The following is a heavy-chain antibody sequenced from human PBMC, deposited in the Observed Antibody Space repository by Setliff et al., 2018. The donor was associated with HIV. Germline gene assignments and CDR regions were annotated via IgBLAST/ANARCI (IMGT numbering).Heavy chain of an antibody. D-gene: IGHD6-6*01. CDR2: LNPNSGDT. CDR3: ARGPPIYSSSSGYFDY. V-gene: IGHV1-2*06. Sequence: ASVKVSCKASGYIFTASYMHWVRQAPGQGLEWMGRLNPNSGDTNFTQTFQGRVTMTWDTSIGTAYMELSRLTSVDTAVYYCARGPPIYSSSSGYFDYWGQGTLVTVSS. CDR1: GYIFTASY. J-gene: IGHJ4*02.